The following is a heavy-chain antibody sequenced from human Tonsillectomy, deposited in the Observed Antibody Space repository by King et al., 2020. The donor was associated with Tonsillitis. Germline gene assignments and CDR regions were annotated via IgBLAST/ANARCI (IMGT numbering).Heavy chain of an antibody. CDR1: GGSISSTRFY. CDR2: ILYSGST. J-gene: IGHJ5*02. Sequence: QLQESGPGLVKPSETLSLTCTVSGGSISSTRFYWGWIRQPPGTGLEWIGSILYSGSTYYDPSLKSRVTISVDTSKNQFSLKLSAVTAADTAVYYCARHRLLNWFDRWGKGTLVTVSS. CDR3: ARHRLLNWFDR. D-gene: IGHD2/OR15-2a*01. V-gene: IGHV4-39*01.